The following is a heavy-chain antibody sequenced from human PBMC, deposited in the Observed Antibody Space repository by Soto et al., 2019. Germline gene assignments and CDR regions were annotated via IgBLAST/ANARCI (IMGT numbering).Heavy chain of an antibody. CDR1: GGTFSSYA. D-gene: IGHD3-3*01. J-gene: IGHJ6*02. CDR2: IIPIFGTA. Sequence: SVKVSCKASGGTFSSYAISWVRQAPGQGLEWMGGIIPIFGTANYAQKFQGRVTITADESTSTAYMELSSLRSEDTAVYYCARVVYDGRITIFGVALPYYGMDVWGQGTTVTVSS. CDR3: ARVVYDGRITIFGVALPYYGMDV. V-gene: IGHV1-69*13.